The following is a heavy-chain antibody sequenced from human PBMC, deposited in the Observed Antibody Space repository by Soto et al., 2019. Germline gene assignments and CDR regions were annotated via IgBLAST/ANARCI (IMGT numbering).Heavy chain of an antibody. J-gene: IGHJ4*02. CDR2: IIPIFSTA. CDR1: GGTFSSYA. Sequence: GASVKVSCKASGGTFSSYAISWVRQAPGQGLEWMGRIIPIFSTANYAQKFQGRVTITADKSTSTAYMVLSSLRSEDTAIYYCATSFGSGSRAFDYWGQGALVTVSS. V-gene: IGHV1-69*06. D-gene: IGHD3-10*01. CDR3: ATSFGSGSRAFDY.